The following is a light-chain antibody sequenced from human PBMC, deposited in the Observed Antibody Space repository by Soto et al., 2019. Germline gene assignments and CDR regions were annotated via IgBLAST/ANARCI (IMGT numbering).Light chain of an antibody. CDR1: NSDIGGYNY. V-gene: IGLV2-14*01. CDR2: GVT. J-gene: IGLJ2*01. Sequence: QSAMTQPASVSGSPGQSITISCTGTNSDIGGYNYVSWYRHHPGEAPKLMIYGVTNRPSGVSTRFSGSKSGNTASLTISGLHDEDEADYYCSSYTSVTIVVFGGGTKLTVL. CDR3: SSYTSVTIVV.